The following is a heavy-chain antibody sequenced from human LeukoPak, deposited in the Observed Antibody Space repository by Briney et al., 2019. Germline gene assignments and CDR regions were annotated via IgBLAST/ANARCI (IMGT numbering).Heavy chain of an antibody. Sequence: GASVKVSCKASGYTFTGYYMHWVRQAPGQGLEWMGWINPNSGGTNYAQKFQGRVTMTRDTSISTAYMELSRLRSDDTAVYYCARVGTSFGGVIAFGYWGQGTLVTVSS. D-gene: IGHD3-16*02. CDR2: INPNSGGT. CDR1: GYTFTGYY. J-gene: IGHJ4*02. CDR3: ARVGTSFGGVIAFGY. V-gene: IGHV1-2*02.